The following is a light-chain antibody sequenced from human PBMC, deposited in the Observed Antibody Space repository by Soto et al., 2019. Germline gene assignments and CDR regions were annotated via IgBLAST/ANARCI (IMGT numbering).Light chain of an antibody. CDR1: SSNIGAGYD. Sequence: QTVVTQPPSVSGAPGQRVTISCTGSSSNIGAGYDVHWYQQLPGTAPKLLIYGNSNRPSGVPDRFSGSKSGTSASLAITGLQADDEADYYCQSYGSIRSGWVFGGGTKLTVL. J-gene: IGLJ3*02. CDR3: QSYGSIRSGWV. V-gene: IGLV1-40*01. CDR2: GNS.